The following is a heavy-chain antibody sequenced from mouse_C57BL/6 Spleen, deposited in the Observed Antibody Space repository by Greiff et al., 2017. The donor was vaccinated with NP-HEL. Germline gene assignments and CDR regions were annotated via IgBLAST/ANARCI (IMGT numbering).Heavy chain of an antibody. CDR1: GFSLTSYG. CDR2: IWGVGST. D-gene: IGHD2-4*01. V-gene: IGHV2-6*01. J-gene: IGHJ3*01. Sequence: VNVVESGPGLVAPSQSLSITCTVSGFSLTSYGVDWVRQSPGKGLEWLGVIWGVGSTNYNSALKSRLSISKDNSKSQVFLKMNSLQTDDTAMYYWASGGDYDSWFAYWGQGTLVTVSA. CDR3: ASGGDYDSWFAY.